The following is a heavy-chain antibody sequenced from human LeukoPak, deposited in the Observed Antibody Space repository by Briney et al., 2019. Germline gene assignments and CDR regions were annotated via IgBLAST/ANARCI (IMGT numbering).Heavy chain of an antibody. D-gene: IGHD1-1*01. CDR1: GGSISSYY. V-gene: IGHV4-59*01. CDR3: ARLFSFHSGPDWSLYAFDI. CDR2: IYYSGST. Sequence: SETLSLSCTVSGGSISSYYWSWVRQPPGKGLEWVVYIYYSGSTNYNPSPKSRVTISVDTSKNQFSLKLSSVTAADTAVYYCARLFSFHSGPDWSLYAFDIWGQGTMVTVSS. J-gene: IGHJ3*02.